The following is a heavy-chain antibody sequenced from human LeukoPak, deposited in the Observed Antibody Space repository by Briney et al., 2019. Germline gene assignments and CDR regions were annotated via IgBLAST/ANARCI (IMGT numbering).Heavy chain of an antibody. CDR2: IYPGESDT. Sequence: GESLKISCKGSGYTFTSYWIGWVRQMPGKGLEWMGIIYPGESDTRYSPSFQGQVSISVDKSISTAYLQWSSLKASDTAMYYCARRGSGWYVDYWGQGTLVTVSS. J-gene: IGHJ4*02. CDR3: ARRGSGWYVDY. V-gene: IGHV5-51*01. D-gene: IGHD6-19*01. CDR1: GYTFTSYW.